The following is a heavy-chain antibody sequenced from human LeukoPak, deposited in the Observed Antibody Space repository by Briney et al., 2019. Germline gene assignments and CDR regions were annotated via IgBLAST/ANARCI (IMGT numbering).Heavy chain of an antibody. V-gene: IGHV1-18*01. CDR3: ASSLGRQVRGGVD. CDR2: ISAYNGNT. CDR1: GYTFTSYG. D-gene: IGHD3-10*01. Sequence: GASVKVSCKASGYTFTSYGISWVRQAPGQGLEWMGWISAYNGNTNYAQKFQGRVTITADKSTSTAYMELSSLRSEDTAVYYCASSLGRQVRGGVDWGQGTLVTVSS. J-gene: IGHJ4*02.